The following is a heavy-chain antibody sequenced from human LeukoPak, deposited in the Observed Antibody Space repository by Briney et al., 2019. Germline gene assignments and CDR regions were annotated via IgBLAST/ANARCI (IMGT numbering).Heavy chain of an antibody. J-gene: IGHJ5*02. CDR2: FDPEDGET. D-gene: IGHD4-17*01. CDR1: GYTLTELS. Sequence: ASVTVSCKVSGYTLTELSMHWVRHAPGKGLEWMGGFDPEDGETIYAQKFQGRVTMTEDTSTDTAYMELSSLRSEDKAVYYCATNRGGMTTGNWFDPWGQGTLVTVSS. CDR3: ATNRGGMTTGNWFDP. V-gene: IGHV1-24*01.